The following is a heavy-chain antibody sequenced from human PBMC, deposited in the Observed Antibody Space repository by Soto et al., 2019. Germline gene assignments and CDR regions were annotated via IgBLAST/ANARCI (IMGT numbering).Heavy chain of an antibody. V-gene: IGHV4-30-2*01. CDR2: IYHSGST. CDR3: ARVYGSDGTYYFDY. J-gene: IGHJ4*02. D-gene: IGHD3-10*01. Sequence: QLQLQESGSGLVKPSQTLSLTCAVSGGSISSGGYSWSWIRQPPGKGLEWIGYIYHSGSTYYNPSLKSRVTIAVDRSKNQFSLKLSSVTAADTAVYCCARVYGSDGTYYFDYWGQGTLVTVSS. CDR1: GGSISSGGYS.